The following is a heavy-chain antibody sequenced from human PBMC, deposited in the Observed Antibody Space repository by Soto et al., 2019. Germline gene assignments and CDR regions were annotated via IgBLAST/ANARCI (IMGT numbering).Heavy chain of an antibody. Sequence: GGSLRLSCTASGFTFGDYAMSWVRQAPGKGLEWVGFIRSKAYGGTTEYAASVKGRFTISRDDSKSIAYLQMNSLKTEDTAVYYCTRWYYDAFDIWGQGTMVTVSS. CDR3: TRWYYDAFDI. V-gene: IGHV3-49*04. CDR2: IRSKAYGGTT. J-gene: IGHJ3*02. CDR1: GFTFGDYA. D-gene: IGHD2-8*01.